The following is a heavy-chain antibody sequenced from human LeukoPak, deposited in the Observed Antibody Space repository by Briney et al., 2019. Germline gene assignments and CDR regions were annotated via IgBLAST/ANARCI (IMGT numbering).Heavy chain of an antibody. D-gene: IGHD3-10*01. CDR3: TGSFGQLTFFDY. Sequence: GGSLRLSCVASGFTFSSRDWMTWVRQAPGKGLEWVGFIRSKTYGGTTEYAASVKGRFTISRDDSKSIAYLQMNSLKTEDTAVYYCTGSFGQLTFFDYWGQGTLVTVSS. V-gene: IGHV3-49*04. CDR1: GFTFSSRD. J-gene: IGHJ4*02. CDR2: IRSKTYGGTT.